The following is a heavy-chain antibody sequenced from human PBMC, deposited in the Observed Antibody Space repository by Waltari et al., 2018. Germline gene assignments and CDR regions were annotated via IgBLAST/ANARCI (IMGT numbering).Heavy chain of an antibody. D-gene: IGHD2-8*01. J-gene: IGHJ4*02. CDR1: GYTFTGYY. CDR3: AREAVVLMVYAEQEGEFDY. CDR2: MNPNSGGK. V-gene: IGHV1-2*02. Sequence: QVQLVQSGAEVKKPGASVKVSCKASGYTFTGYYMHWVRPAPGQGLEWMGGMNPNSGGKNDAQKLQGRGTMTRETSISTAYMELSRLRSDDTAVYYCAREAVVLMVYAEQEGEFDYWGQGTLVTVSS.